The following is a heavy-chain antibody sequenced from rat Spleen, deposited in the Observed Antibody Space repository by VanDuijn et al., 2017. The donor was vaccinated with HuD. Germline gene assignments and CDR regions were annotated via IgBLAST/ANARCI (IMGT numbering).Heavy chain of an antibody. Sequence: EVQLVESGGGLVQPGRSLKLSCAASGFTFSDYSMAWVRQAPKKGPEWVATIIYDGSSTYYRDSVKGRFTISRDNAKSTLYLQMDSLRSEDTATYYCARPGRDGSYYFDYWGQGVMVTVSS. D-gene: IGHD1-12*02. CDR2: IIYDGSST. CDR3: ARPGRDGSYYFDY. CDR1: GFTFSDYS. V-gene: IGHV5-17*01. J-gene: IGHJ2*01.